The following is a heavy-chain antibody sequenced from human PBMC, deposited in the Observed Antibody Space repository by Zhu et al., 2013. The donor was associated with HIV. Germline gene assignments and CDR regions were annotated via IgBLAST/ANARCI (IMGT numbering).Heavy chain of an antibody. CDR2: INPKSGGT. V-gene: IGHV1-2*02. CDR1: GYTFTGYY. CDR3: ARDWRDIVLMLYGGAPYDGFDI. D-gene: IGHD2-8*01. J-gene: IGHJ3*02. Sequence: QVQVVQSGAEVKKPGASVKVSCKASGYTFTGYYLHWVRQAPGQGLEWMGWINPKSGGTNYAQKFQGRVTMTRDTSISTAYMALSRLRSDDTAVYYCARDWRDIVLMLYGGAPYDGFDIWGQGTMVTVSS.